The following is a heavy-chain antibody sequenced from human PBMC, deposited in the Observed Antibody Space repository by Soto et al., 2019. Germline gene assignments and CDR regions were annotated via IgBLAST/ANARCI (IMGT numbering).Heavy chain of an antibody. V-gene: IGHV3-33*01. D-gene: IGHD5-18*01. Sequence: GGSLRLSCAASGFTFSSYGMHWVRQAPGKGLEWVAVIWYDGSNKYYADSVKGRFTISRDNSKNTLYLQMNSLRAEDTAVYYCARDMWDTAMAPQGYYYYYGMDVWGQGTTVTVSS. CDR3: ARDMWDTAMAPQGYYYYYGMDV. CDR2: IWYDGSNK. J-gene: IGHJ6*02. CDR1: GFTFSSYG.